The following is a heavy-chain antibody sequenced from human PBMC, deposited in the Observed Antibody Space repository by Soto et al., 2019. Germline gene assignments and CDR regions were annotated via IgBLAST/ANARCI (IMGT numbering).Heavy chain of an antibody. J-gene: IGHJ4*02. CDR3: AREEKQLSRYGGDFDY. CDR1: DGSVNTGNYY. V-gene: IGHV4-61*01. Sequence: QVQLQESGPGQVKPSETLSLTCSVSDGSVNTGNYYWSWIRQPPGKGLEWIGHIYYIGTTNYNPSLKSRVTISVDTSKNQFSLKVTSVTAADTAVYFCAREEKQLSRYGGDFDYWGQGILVTVSS. D-gene: IGHD3-16*01. CDR2: IYYIGTT.